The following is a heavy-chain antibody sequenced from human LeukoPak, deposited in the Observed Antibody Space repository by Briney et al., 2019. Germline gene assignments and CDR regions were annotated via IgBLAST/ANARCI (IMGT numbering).Heavy chain of an antibody. Sequence: GGSLRLSCAASVFTFSIWAMSGAPQSPGKGREGGSSISGRGGSTYSADSVKGRFTISRDNSKNTLYLQMNSLRAEDTAVYYCAKEGGYYGSGSYWYYGMDVWGQGTTVTVSS. J-gene: IGHJ6*02. CDR3: AKEGGYYGSGSYWYYGMDV. D-gene: IGHD3-10*01. V-gene: IGHV3-23*01. CDR2: ISGRGGST. CDR1: VFTFSIWA.